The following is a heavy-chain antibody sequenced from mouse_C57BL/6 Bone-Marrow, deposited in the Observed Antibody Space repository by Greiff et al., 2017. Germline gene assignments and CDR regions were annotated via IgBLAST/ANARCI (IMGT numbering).Heavy chain of an antibody. CDR2: ISDGGSYT. CDR1: GFTFSSYA. CDR3: ASTFYVDY. J-gene: IGHJ2*01. V-gene: IGHV5-4*01. Sequence: EVQLVESGGGLVKPGGSLKLSCAASGFTFSSYAMSWVRQTPEKRLEWVATISDGGSYTYYPDNVKGRFTISRDNAKNNLYLQMSHLKSEDTAMYSCASTFYVDYWGQGTTLTGSS.